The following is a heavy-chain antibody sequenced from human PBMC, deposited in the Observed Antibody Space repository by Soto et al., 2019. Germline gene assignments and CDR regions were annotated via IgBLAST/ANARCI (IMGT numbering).Heavy chain of an antibody. D-gene: IGHD3-22*01. CDR2: IYYSGGT. J-gene: IGHJ5*02. V-gene: IGHV4-30-4*01. CDR1: GGSISSGDYY. CDR3: ARGGENYYDSSGYYYDPYNWFDP. Sequence: QVQLQESGPGLVKPSQTLSLTCTVSGGSISSGDYYWSWIRQPPGKGLAWIGYIYYSGGTYYNPSLKSRVTISVDTSKNQFSLKLSSVTAADTAVYYCARGGENYYDSSGYYYDPYNWFDPWGQGTLVTVSS.